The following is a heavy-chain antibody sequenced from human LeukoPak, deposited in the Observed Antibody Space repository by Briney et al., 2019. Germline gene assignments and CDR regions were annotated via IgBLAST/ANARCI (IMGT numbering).Heavy chain of an antibody. CDR1: GGSISSSSYY. CDR3: APFLLRGAYFDY. J-gene: IGHJ4*02. D-gene: IGHD3-16*01. CDR2: IYYSGST. V-gene: IGHV4-39*01. Sequence: SETLSLTCTVSGGSISSSSYYWGWIRQPPGKGLEWIGSIYYSGSTYYNPSLKGRVTISVDTSKNQFSLKLSSVTAADTAVYYCAPFLLRGAYFDYWGPGTLVTVSS.